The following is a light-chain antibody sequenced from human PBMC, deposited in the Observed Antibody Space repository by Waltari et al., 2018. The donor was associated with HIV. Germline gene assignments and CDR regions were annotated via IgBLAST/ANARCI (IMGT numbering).Light chain of an antibody. CDR2: EAA. CDR1: QSISAK. Sequence: EIVMTQSPPTLSVSPGQRVTLSCRASQSISAKVAWYQQKPGQATRLLIHEAATRPTGIPARFSGSGSGTEFTLTISSLQSEDFATYFCQQYDDGPRGITFGQGTMLEIK. V-gene: IGKV3-15*01. J-gene: IGKJ2*01. CDR3: QQYDDGPRGIT.